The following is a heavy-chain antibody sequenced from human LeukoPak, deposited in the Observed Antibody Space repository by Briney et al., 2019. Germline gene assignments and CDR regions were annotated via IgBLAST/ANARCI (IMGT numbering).Heavy chain of an antibody. CDR2: IYPSDSDT. D-gene: IGHD3-22*01. V-gene: IGHV5-51*01. Sequence: GESLKISCKGAGYSFTSYWIGWGRQMPGKGVEWMGIIYPSDSDTQYSPSFQGQVTFSADKSFSTAYLQWSSLKASDTAIYYCATSFDTSGSDAFDIWGQGTMVTVSS. J-gene: IGHJ3*02. CDR1: GYSFTSYW. CDR3: ATSFDTSGSDAFDI.